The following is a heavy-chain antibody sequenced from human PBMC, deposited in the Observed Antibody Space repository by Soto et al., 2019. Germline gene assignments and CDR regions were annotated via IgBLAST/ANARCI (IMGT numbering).Heavy chain of an antibody. CDR1: GGSISSSSYY. CDR2: IYYSGST. CDR3: ARFDYYYGMDV. J-gene: IGHJ6*02. Sequence: SETLSLTCIVSGGSISSSSYYWGWIRQPPGKGLEWIGSIYYSGSTYYNPSLKSRVTISVDTSKNQFSLKLSSVTAADTAVYYCARFDYYYGMDVWGQGTTVTVSS. V-gene: IGHV4-39*01.